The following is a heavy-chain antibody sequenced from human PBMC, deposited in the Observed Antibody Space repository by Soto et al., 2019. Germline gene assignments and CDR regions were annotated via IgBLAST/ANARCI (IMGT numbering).Heavy chain of an antibody. V-gene: IGHV3-66*01. CDR3: AREPRYCCGGSCYITGDDYEI. J-gene: IGHJ3*02. D-gene: IGHD2-15*01. CDR1: GFIVSDTY. Sequence: GGSLRLSCTASGFIVSDTYVNWVRQAPGKGLEWVSVISNRGDTHYADSVRGRFSLSRDISDNTLHLQMNNLRVEDTAVYYCAREPRYCCGGSCYITGDDYEIWGQGTMGTVS. CDR2: ISNRGDT.